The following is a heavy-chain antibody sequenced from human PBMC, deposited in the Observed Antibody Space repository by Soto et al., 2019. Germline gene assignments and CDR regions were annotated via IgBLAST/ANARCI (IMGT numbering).Heavy chain of an antibody. CDR3: ARCLILHQGYYVDS. D-gene: IGHD2-21*01. Sequence: ETLSLTCAVSGYSISSGHNWGLIRQPPGKGLEWIGSIYHSGSTYYNPSLKSRVTVSVDTSKNQFSLKLSSVTAADTAVHYCARCLILHQGYYVDSWGQGTLVT. CDR1: GYSISSGHN. J-gene: IGHJ4*02. V-gene: IGHV4-38-2*01. CDR2: IYHSGST.